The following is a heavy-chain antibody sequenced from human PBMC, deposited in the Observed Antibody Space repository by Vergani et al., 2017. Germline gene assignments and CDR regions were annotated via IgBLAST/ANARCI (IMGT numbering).Heavy chain of an antibody. J-gene: IGHJ6*03. CDR1: GFTFSNAW. CDR2: IKSKTDGGTT. Sequence: EVQLVESGGGLVKPGGSLRLSCAASGFTFSNAWMSWVRQAPGKGLEWVGRIKSKTDGGTTDYAAPVKGRFTISRDDSKNTLYLQMNSLKTEDTAVYYCTTEFXSGSQYYYYYYMDVWGKGTTVTVSS. V-gene: IGHV3-15*01. CDR3: TTEFXSGSQYYYYYYMDV. D-gene: IGHD3-3*01.